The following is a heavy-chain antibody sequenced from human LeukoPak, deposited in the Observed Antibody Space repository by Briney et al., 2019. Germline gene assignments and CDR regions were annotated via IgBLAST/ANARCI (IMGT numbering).Heavy chain of an antibody. V-gene: IGHV4-61*02. CDR1: GGSISSGSYY. CDR3: ARTVVVTARTFDY. CDR2: IYTSGST. Sequence: PSETLSLTCSVSGGSISSGSYYWSWIRQPAGKGLEWNGRIYTSGSTNYNPSLKSRVTISVDTSKNQFSLKLSSVTAADTAVYYCARTVVVTARTFDYWGQGTLVTVSS. D-gene: IGHD2-15*01. J-gene: IGHJ4*02.